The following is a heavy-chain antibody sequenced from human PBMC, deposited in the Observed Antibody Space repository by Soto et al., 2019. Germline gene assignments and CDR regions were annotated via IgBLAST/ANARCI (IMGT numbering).Heavy chain of an antibody. CDR1: GGTFSSYA. Sequence: QVQLVQSGAEVKKPGSSVKVSCKASGGTFSSYAISWVRQAPGQGLEWMGGIIPIFGTANYAQKFQGRVTITADKSTSTAYMELRSLRSEDTAVYYCAIPGGATPSRFYCYCGMDVWGQVTTVTVAS. V-gene: IGHV1-69*06. J-gene: IGHJ6*02. CDR3: AIPGGATPSRFYCYCGMDV. D-gene: IGHD1-26*01. CDR2: IIPIFGTA.